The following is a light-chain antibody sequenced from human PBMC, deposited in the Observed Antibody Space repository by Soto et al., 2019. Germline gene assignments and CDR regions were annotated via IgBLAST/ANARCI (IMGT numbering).Light chain of an antibody. J-gene: IGLJ1*01. CDR1: SSDVGGYNY. CDR2: EVD. V-gene: IGLV2-8*01. Sequence: VLTQPPSASGSPGQSVTISCTGTSSDVGGYNYVSWYQHHPGNAPKLMIYEVDKRTSGVPDRFSGSKSGNTASLTVSGLQAEDEADYYCSSYAGSNTPYVFGTGTKVTVL. CDR3: SSYAGSNTPYV.